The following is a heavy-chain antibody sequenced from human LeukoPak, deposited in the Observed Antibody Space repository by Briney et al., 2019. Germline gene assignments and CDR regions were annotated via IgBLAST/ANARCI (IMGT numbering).Heavy chain of an antibody. J-gene: IGHJ5*02. Sequence: SETLSLTCSVSGDSISSRTYYWTWIRQHPEKGLEWIGYIHNSGSTYYNPSLQSRAIISLDTSKSQFSLQLNSVTAADTAVYYCARVDGSGSKRWFDPWGQGVPVTVSS. D-gene: IGHD3-10*01. CDR2: IHNSGST. CDR3: ARVDGSGSKRWFDP. V-gene: IGHV4-31*03. CDR1: GDSISSRTYY.